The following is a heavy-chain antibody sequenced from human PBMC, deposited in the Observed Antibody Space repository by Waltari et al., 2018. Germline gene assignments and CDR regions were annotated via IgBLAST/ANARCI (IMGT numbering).Heavy chain of an antibody. J-gene: IGHJ3*02. CDR3: ARGGIAVAGTENAFDI. CDR2: IYYSGGT. D-gene: IGHD6-19*01. V-gene: IGHV4-59*01. CDR1: GGSISSYY. Sequence: QVQLQESGPGLVKPSETLSLTCTVSGGSISSYYWSWIRQPPGKGLEWIGYIYYSGGTNYHPALKSRVTISVDTSKNQFALKLSSVTAADTAVYYCARGGIAVAGTENAFDIWGQGTMVTVSS.